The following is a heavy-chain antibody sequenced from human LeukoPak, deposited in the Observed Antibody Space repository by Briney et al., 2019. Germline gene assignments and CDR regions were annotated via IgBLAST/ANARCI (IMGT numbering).Heavy chain of an antibody. CDR2: IRSVVGGGTR. D-gene: IGHD6-13*01. CDR3: APCAAARVCSFNY. V-gene: IGHV3-15*01. CDR1: GVTFTDAW. J-gene: IGHJ4*02. Sequence: GGSLRLSCAASGVTFTDAWMSWVRQAPGKGLEWVGRIRSVVGGGTRDYAAPVKGRFTISRDDSSNTLYLQMNSLKIEDTAVYYCAPCAAARVCSFNYWGQGSLVTVSS.